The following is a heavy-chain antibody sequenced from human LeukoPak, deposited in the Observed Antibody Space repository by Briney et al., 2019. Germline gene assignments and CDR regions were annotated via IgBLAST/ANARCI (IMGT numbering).Heavy chain of an antibody. D-gene: IGHD5-24*01. Sequence: SETLSLTCTVSGGSISNYYWSWIRQPPGKGLEWIGYIHYSGSTSYNPSLKSRVTISVDTCRNQFSLKLSSVTAADTAVYYCARGMATSDYWGQGTLVTVSS. J-gene: IGHJ4*02. CDR1: GGSISNYY. V-gene: IGHV4-59*08. CDR2: IHYSGST. CDR3: ARGMATSDY.